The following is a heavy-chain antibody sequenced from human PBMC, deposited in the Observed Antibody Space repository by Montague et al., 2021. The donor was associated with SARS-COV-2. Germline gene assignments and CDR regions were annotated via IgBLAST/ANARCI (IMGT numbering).Heavy chain of an antibody. CDR2: TYFRSSLYN. D-gene: IGHD6-19*01. CDR3: ARQDTSGWLTFDY. J-gene: IGHJ4*02. CDR1: GDSVSSSTVA. Sequence: CAISGDSVSSSTVAWHWHRQSPSRGLEWLGRTYFRSSLYNDYALSVKSRLNIQPDSAKNQFSLQLTSVTPEDTAIYYCARQDTSGWLTFDYWGQGILVTVSS. V-gene: IGHV6-1*01.